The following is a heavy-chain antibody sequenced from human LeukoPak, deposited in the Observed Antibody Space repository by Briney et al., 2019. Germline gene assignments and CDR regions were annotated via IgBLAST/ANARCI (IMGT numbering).Heavy chain of an antibody. V-gene: IGHV1-69*04. D-gene: IGHD3/OR15-3a*01. CDR1: GGTFSSYA. Sequence: ASVKVSCKASGGTFSSYAISWVRQAPGQGLEWMGRIIPILGIANYAQKFQGRVTITADKSTSTAYMELSSLRSEDTAVYYCARESTGYYTGYFDLWAVAPWSLSPQ. CDR2: IIPILGIA. J-gene: IGHJ2*01. CDR3: ARESTGYYTGYFDL.